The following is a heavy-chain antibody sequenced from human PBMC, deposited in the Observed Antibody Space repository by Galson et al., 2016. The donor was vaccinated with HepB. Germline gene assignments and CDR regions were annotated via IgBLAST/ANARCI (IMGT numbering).Heavy chain of an antibody. CDR1: GFTFSNYW. V-gene: IGHV3-74*01. CDR3: ARGIYTSGYFYARYLDS. CDR2: INSDETSK. Sequence: SLRLSCAASGFTFSNYWMYWVRQAPGKGLVWVSRINSDETSKTYADSVRGRFTISRDNAGDTLYLQMNSLRAEDTAIYYCARGIYTSGYFYARYLDSWGQGTVVTVSS. D-gene: IGHD2/OR15-2a*01. J-gene: IGHJ4*02.